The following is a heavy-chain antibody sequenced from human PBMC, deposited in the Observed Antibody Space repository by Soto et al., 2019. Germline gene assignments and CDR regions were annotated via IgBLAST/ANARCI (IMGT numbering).Heavy chain of an antibody. J-gene: IGHJ4*02. CDR3: ARGLYDNDSTYYYGGWYYFDY. Sequence: GASVKVSCKASGYTFTSYAMHWLRQAPGQRLEWMGWINAGNGNTKYSQKFQGRVTITRDTSASTAYMELSSLRSEDTAVYYCARGLYDNDSTYYYGGWYYFDYWGQGTLVTVSS. D-gene: IGHD3-22*01. CDR1: GYTFTSYA. V-gene: IGHV1-3*01. CDR2: INAGNGNT.